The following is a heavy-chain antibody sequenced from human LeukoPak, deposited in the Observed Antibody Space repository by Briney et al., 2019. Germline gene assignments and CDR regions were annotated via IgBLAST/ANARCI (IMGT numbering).Heavy chain of an antibody. Sequence: GGSQRLSCAASGFTFSRYAMKWIRQAPGKGLEWVSDISGSGVNTYYADSVKGRSTISRDNSKNTVYLQMQSLRAEDTALYYCATETVDSPDYWGQGTLVTVSS. CDR1: GFTFSRYA. CDR3: ATETVDSPDY. J-gene: IGHJ4*02. D-gene: IGHD3-22*01. V-gene: IGHV3-23*01. CDR2: ISGSGVNT.